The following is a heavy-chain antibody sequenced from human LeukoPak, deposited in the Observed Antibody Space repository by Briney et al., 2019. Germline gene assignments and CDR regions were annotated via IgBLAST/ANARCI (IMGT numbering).Heavy chain of an antibody. V-gene: IGHV3-48*01. CDR2: ITSSSSTI. CDR1: GFTFSSYS. Sequence: GGSLRLSCAASGFTFSSYSMNWVRQAPGKGLEWVSYITSSSSTIYYADSVKGRFTISRDNAKNSLYLQMNSLRAEDTAVYYCAKERRYSGDAFDIWGQGTMVTVSS. J-gene: IGHJ3*02. CDR3: AKERRYSGDAFDI. D-gene: IGHD5-18*01.